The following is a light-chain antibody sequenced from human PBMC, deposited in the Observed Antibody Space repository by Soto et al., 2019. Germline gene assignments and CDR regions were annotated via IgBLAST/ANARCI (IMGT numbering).Light chain of an antibody. CDR1: ESVLSN. CDR2: GAS. J-gene: IGKJ5*01. Sequence: EIVLTLSPATLSVSPGERAIRSCRASESVLSNLAWYQQKPGQAPRLLLYGASTRATDIPARFSGRGSGTEFTLTISSLQSEDFAVYYCQQYYDWPITFGQGTPLEIK. V-gene: IGKV3-15*01. CDR3: QQYYDWPIT.